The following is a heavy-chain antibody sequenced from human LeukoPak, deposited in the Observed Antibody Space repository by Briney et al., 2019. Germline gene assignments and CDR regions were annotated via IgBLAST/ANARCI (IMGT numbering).Heavy chain of an antibody. CDR2: IWYDGSNK. J-gene: IGHJ4*02. D-gene: IGHD3-10*01. Sequence: GRSLGLSCAASGFTFSSYGMHWVRQAPGKGLEWVAVIWYDGSNKYYADSVKGRFTISRDNSKNTLYLQMNSLRAEDTAVYYCARDPMVRGVNVLDYWGQGTLVTVSS. CDR1: GFTFSSYG. CDR3: ARDPMVRGVNVLDY. V-gene: IGHV3-33*01.